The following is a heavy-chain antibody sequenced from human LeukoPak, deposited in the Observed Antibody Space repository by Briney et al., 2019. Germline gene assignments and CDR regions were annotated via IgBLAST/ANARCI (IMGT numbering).Heavy chain of an antibody. Sequence: PSETLSLTCVVSGYSISSGYYWGWIRQPPGKGLEWIGSIYHSGTTYYNPSLKSRVTISVDTSKNQFSLKLSSVTAADTAVYYCARVRLFSGEGDRGKFDYWGQGTLVTVSS. V-gene: IGHV4-38-2*01. CDR1: GYSISSGYY. CDR3: ARVRLFSGEGDRGKFDY. D-gene: IGHD2-21*02. J-gene: IGHJ4*02. CDR2: IYHSGTT.